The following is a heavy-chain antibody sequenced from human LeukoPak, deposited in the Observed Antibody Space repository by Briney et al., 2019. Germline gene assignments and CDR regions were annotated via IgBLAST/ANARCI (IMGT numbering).Heavy chain of an antibody. V-gene: IGHV4-30-2*01. Sequence: SETLSLTCTVSGGSISSGGYYWSWIRQPPGKGLEWIGYIYHSGSTYYNPSLKSRVTISVDRSKNQFSLKLSSVTAADTAVYYCARVAYYDFWSGPPFDYWGQGTLVTVSS. D-gene: IGHD3-3*01. J-gene: IGHJ4*02. CDR3: ARVAYYDFWSGPPFDY. CDR2: IYHSGST. CDR1: GGSISSGGYY.